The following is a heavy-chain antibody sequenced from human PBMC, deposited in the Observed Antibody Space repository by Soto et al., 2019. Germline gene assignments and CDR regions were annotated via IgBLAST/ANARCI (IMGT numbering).Heavy chain of an antibody. Sequence: GASVKVSCKASGGTFSSYAISWVRQAPGQGLEWMGGIIPIFGTANYAQKFQGRVTITADESTSTAYMELSSLRSEDTAVYYCARDLLRYFDWLPGYYYYYGMDVWGQGTTVTVSS. V-gene: IGHV1-69*13. CDR2: IIPIFGTA. CDR1: GGTFSSYA. J-gene: IGHJ6*02. D-gene: IGHD3-9*01. CDR3: ARDLLRYFDWLPGYYYYYGMDV.